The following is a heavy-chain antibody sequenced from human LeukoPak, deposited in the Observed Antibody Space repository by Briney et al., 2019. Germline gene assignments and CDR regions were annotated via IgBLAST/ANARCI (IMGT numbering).Heavy chain of an antibody. CDR2: ISSSSIYR. Sequence: PGGSLRLSCAASGFTFSSYSVNWVRQAPGKGLEWVSSISSSSIYRYYADSVKGRFTISRDNSKNTLYLQMNSLRAEDTAMYYCATQWDGGAGAFDTWGQGTMVTVSS. V-gene: IGHV3-21*01. CDR3: ATQWDGGAGAFDT. CDR1: GFTFSSYS. J-gene: IGHJ3*02. D-gene: IGHD1-26*01.